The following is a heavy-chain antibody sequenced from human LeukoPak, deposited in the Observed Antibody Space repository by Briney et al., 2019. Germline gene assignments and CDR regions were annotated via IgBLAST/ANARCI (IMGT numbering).Heavy chain of an antibody. Sequence: PGGSLRISCKGSGYSFTSYWISRVRQMPGKGLEWMGRIDPSDSYTNYSPSFQGHVTISADKSISTAYLQWSSLKASDTAMYYCARQGYSYGLSDYWGQGTLVTVSS. J-gene: IGHJ4*02. CDR2: IDPSDSYT. CDR3: ARQGYSYGLSDY. CDR1: GYSFTSYW. D-gene: IGHD5-18*01. V-gene: IGHV5-10-1*01.